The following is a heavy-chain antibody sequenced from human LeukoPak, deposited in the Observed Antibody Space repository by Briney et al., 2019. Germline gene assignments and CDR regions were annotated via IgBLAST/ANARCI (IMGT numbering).Heavy chain of an antibody. Sequence: PSETLSLTCTVSGGSISSYYWSWIRQPPGKGLEWIGHIYYSGSTNYNPSLKSRVTISLDTSNKQFSLKVSSVTAADSAVYYCASVREYQLLLESGHHYSYYMDVWGKGATVTVSS. J-gene: IGHJ6*03. V-gene: IGHV4-59*01. CDR1: GGSISSYY. CDR2: IYYSGST. CDR3: ASVREYQLLLESGHHYSYYMDV. D-gene: IGHD2-2*01.